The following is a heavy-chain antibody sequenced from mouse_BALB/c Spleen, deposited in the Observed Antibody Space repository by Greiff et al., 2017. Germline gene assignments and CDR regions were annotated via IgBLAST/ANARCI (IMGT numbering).Heavy chain of an antibody. Sequence: QVQLKESGPGLVAPSQSLSITCTVSGFSLNSYGVHWVRQPPGKGLEWLGVIWAGGSTNYNSALMSRLSISKDNSKSQVFLKMNSLQTDDTAMYYCARDGHYYGSSYGYAMDYWGQGTSVTVSS. V-gene: IGHV2-9*02. CDR3: ARDGHYYGSSYGYAMDY. D-gene: IGHD1-1*01. J-gene: IGHJ4*01. CDR1: GFSLNSYG. CDR2: IWAGGST.